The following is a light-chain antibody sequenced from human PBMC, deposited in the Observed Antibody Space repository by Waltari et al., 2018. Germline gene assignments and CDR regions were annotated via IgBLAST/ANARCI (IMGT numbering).Light chain of an antibody. Sequence: SYVLTQPPSVSVAPGKTARITCGGHNIGSKSVPWYQQKPGQAPVLVVYDDSDRPSGIPERFSGSNSGNTATLTISRVEAGDEADYYCQVWDSSSDPYVVFGGGTKLTVL. J-gene: IGLJ2*01. CDR2: DDS. V-gene: IGLV3-21*03. CDR1: NIGSKS. CDR3: QVWDSSSDPYVV.